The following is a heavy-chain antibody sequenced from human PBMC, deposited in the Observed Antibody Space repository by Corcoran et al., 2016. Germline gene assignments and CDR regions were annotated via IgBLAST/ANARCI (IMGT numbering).Heavy chain of an antibody. Sequence: EVQLVESGGGLVKPGGSLRLSCAASGLTFSNAWMNWVRQAPGKGLEWVARIKTKTEGGTIDYAAPVKGRFTISRDDSKNTLYLYMNSLRAEDTAVYYCITGLVYWGQGTLVTVSS. CDR3: ITGLVY. J-gene: IGHJ4*02. CDR1: GLTFSNAW. CDR2: IKTKTEGGTI. D-gene: IGHD2-8*01. V-gene: IGHV3-15*07.